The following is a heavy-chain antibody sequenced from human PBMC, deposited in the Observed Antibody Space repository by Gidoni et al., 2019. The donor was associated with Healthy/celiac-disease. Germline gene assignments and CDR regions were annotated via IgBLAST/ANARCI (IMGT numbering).Heavy chain of an antibody. CDR1: GYSIRSGYY. Sequence: QVQLQESGPGLVKPSETLSLTCAVSGYSIRSGYYWGWIRQPPGKGLEWIGSIYHSGSTYYNPSLKSRVTISVDTSKNQFSLKLSSVTAADTAVYYCARPYSYYYDSSGWGYWGQGTLVTVSS. V-gene: IGHV4-38-2*01. D-gene: IGHD3-22*01. CDR3: ARPYSYYYDSSGWGY. CDR2: IYHSGST. J-gene: IGHJ4*02.